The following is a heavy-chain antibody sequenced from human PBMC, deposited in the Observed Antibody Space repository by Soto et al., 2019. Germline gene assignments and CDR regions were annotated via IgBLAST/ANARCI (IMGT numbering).Heavy chain of an antibody. CDR2: IKHDGSEK. CDR1: GFTFSSYG. V-gene: IGHV3-7*05. Sequence: GGSLRLSCAASGFTFSSYGMHWVRQAPGKGLEWVANIKHDGSEKYYVDSMKGRFTISRDNARNSLYLQVNSLRAEDTAVYYCAKGSARFLEWLLSFDYWGQGTLVTVSS. D-gene: IGHD3-3*01. CDR3: AKGSARFLEWLLSFDY. J-gene: IGHJ4*02.